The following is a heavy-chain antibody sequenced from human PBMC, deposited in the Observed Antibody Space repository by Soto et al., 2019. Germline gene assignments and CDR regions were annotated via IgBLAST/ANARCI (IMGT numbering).Heavy chain of an antibody. CDR3: TRRQRSGDGWDYYYYDGMDV. CDR1: GYTFTSYD. D-gene: IGHD4-17*01. CDR2: MNPNSGNT. V-gene: IGHV1-8*01. J-gene: IGHJ6*02. Sequence: QVQLVQSGAEVKKPGASVKVSCKASGYTFTSYDINWVRQATGQGLEWMGWMNPNSGNTGYAQKFQGRVTMTRSTSXTTXYXALSSLRSEETAVYYCTRRQRSGDGWDYYYYDGMDVWGQGPTVTVSS.